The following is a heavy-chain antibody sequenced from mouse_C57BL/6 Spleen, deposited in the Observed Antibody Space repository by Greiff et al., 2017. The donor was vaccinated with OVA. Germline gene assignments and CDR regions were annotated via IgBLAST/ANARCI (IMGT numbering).Heavy chain of an antibody. CDR3: ARALLSYWYFDV. V-gene: IGHV3-6*01. CDR1: GYSITSGYY. CDR2: ISYDGSN. D-gene: IGHD1-1*01. Sequence: EVKVEESGPGLVKPSQSLSLTCSVTGYSITSGYYWNWIRQFPGNKLEWMGYISYDGSNNYNPSLKNRISITRDTSKNQFFLKLNSVTTEDTATYYCARALLSYWYFDVWGTGTTVTVSS. J-gene: IGHJ1*03.